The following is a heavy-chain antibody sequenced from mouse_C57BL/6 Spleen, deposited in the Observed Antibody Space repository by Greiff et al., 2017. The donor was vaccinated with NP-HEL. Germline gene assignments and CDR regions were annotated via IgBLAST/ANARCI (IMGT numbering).Heavy chain of an antibody. CDR1: GYTFTTYP. CDR2: FHPYNDDT. Sequence: VHLVESGAELVKPGASVKMSCKASGYTFTTYPIEWMKQNHGKSLEWIGNFHPYNDDTKYNEKFKGKATLTVEKSSSTVYLELSRLTSDDSAVYYCAIIYYGYDGSFAYWGQGTLVTVSA. V-gene: IGHV1-47*01. J-gene: IGHJ3*01. D-gene: IGHD2-2*01. CDR3: AIIYYGYDGSFAY.